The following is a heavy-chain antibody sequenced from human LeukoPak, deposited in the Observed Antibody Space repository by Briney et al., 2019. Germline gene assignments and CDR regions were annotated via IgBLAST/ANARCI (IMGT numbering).Heavy chain of an antibody. CDR2: ISAYNGNT. D-gene: IGHD1-1*01. CDR3: ARGHRYSPDS. V-gene: IGHV1-18*01. CDR1: GYTFTNSG. J-gene: IGHJ4*02. Sequence: ASVKVSCKASGYTFTNSGITWVRQAPGQGLEWMGWISAYNGNTDYAQKLQGRVTMTTDTSTSTAYMELRSLRSDDTAVYYCARGHRYSPDSWGQGTLVTVSS.